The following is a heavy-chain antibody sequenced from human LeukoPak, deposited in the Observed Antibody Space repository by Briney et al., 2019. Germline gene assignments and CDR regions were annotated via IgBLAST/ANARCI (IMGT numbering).Heavy chain of an antibody. V-gene: IGHV4-31*03. J-gene: IGHJ6*02. CDR3: AREVVPAAFAMDV. Sequence: PSQTLSLTCTVSGGSNSSGGYYRYWIRQLPGKGLEWIGCIYYSGSTYYNPSLKSRLTISVDTSKNQFSLKLSSVTAADTAVYYCAREVVPAAFAMDVWGQGTTVTVSS. CDR1: GGSNSSGGYY. CDR2: IYYSGST. D-gene: IGHD2-2*01.